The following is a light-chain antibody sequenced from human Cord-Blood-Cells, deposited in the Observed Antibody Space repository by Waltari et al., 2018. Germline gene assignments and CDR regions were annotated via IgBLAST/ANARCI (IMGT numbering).Light chain of an antibody. CDR3: AAWDDSLSGNYV. Sequence: QSVLTHPPSASGTPGQRVTISCSGSSSNIGSNYVYWYQQLPGTAPKLLIYRNNQRPAGVPDRFSGSKSGTSASLAISGLRSEDESDYYCAAWDDSLSGNYVFGTGTKVTVL. V-gene: IGLV1-47*01. CDR2: RNN. J-gene: IGLJ1*01. CDR1: SSNIGSNY.